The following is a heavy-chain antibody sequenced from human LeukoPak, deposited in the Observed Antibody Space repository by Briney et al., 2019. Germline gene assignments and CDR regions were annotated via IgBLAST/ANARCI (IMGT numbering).Heavy chain of an antibody. CDR2: IIPIFGTA. CDR3: ASGLKTAYYYDPLFDY. D-gene: IGHD3-22*01. V-gene: IGHV1-69*15. CDR1: GGTFSSYA. Sequence: SVKVSCKASGGTFSSYAISWVRQAPGHGLEWLGRIIPIFGTANYAQKFQGRVTITADESTSTAYMELSSLRSEDTAVYYCASGLKTAYYYDPLFDYWGQGTLVTVSS. J-gene: IGHJ4*02.